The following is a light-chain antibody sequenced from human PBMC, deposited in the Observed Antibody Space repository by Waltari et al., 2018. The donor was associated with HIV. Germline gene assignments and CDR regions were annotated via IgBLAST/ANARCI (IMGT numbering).Light chain of an antibody. Sequence: QSALTQPPSASGSPAQSVTISCTGTSSDVGGNNYVSWYQQHPGKAPKLMIYEVSTRPSGVPDRFSGSKSGNTASLTVSGLQAEDEADYYCSSYAGSNNLVFGGGTKLTVL. CDR3: SSYAGSNNLV. J-gene: IGLJ2*01. V-gene: IGLV2-8*01. CDR2: EVS. CDR1: SSDVGGNNY.